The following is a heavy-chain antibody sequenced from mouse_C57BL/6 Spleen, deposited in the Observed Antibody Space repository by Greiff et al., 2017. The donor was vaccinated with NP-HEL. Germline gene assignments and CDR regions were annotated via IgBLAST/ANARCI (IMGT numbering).Heavy chain of an antibody. J-gene: IGHJ2*01. D-gene: IGHD2-12*01. CDR1: GYSITSGYY. CDR3: ARAIVYFDY. CDR2: ISYDGSN. Sequence: DVKLQESGPGLVKPSQSLSLTCSVTGYSITSGYYWNWIRQFPGNKLEWMGYISYDGSNNYNPSLKNRISITRDTSKNQFFLKLNSVTTEDTATYYCARAIVYFDYWGQGTTLTVSS. V-gene: IGHV3-6*01.